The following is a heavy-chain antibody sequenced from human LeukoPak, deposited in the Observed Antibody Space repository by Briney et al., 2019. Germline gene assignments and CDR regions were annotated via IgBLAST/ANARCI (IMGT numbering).Heavy chain of an antibody. CDR1: GYTFTGYY. D-gene: IGHD2-8*01. CDR2: INPNSGGT. CDR3: ARSAEKCNNGVCFTDYYMDI. J-gene: IGHJ6*03. Sequence: VSVKVSCKASGYTFTGYYIHLVRQAPGQGLEWMAWINPNSGGTNVGQKFQGRVTMTRDTSTNAVYMELSSLSSGDTAVYYCARSAEKCNNGVCFTDYYMDIWGKGTTVTVSS. V-gene: IGHV1-2*02.